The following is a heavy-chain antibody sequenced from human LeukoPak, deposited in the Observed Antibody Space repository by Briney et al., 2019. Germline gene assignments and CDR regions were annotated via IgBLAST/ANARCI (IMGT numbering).Heavy chain of an antibody. Sequence: PGGSLRLSCAASGFTFSSYWAHWVRQAPGKGLVWVSRINSDGSSTNYADSVKGRFTISRDNAKNTLYLQMNGLIAEDTAVYYCANLPQLGLDFDYWGQGTLVTVSS. CDR2: INSDGSST. CDR3: ANLPQLGLDFDY. J-gene: IGHJ4*02. CDR1: GFTFSSYW. D-gene: IGHD7-27*01. V-gene: IGHV3-74*01.